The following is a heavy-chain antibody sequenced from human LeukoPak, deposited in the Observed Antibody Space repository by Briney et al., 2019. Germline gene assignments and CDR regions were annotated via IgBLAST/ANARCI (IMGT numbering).Heavy chain of an antibody. CDR1: GFTVSSNY. J-gene: IGHJ6*03. CDR2: INDNGAGT. D-gene: IGHD3-16*01. CDR3: AKGLRTGVGPYMGYHYYMDV. Sequence: GGSLTLSCAASGFTVSSNYMSWVRQAPGQGLEWVSTINDNGAGTYYADSVKGRSTISRDNSYNTVSLQMNSLRDEDTGVYYCAKGLRTGVGPYMGYHYYMDVWGKGATVTVSS. V-gene: IGHV3-23*01.